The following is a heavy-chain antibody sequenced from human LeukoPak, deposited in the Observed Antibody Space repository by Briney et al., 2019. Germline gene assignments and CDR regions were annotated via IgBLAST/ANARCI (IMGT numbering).Heavy chain of an antibody. V-gene: IGHV5-51*01. J-gene: IGHJ3*02. D-gene: IGHD3-10*01. CDR3: AQTILRGGDDAFDI. CDR2: IYPGDSKT. Sequence: GESLKISCKGSGYSFTSYWIGWVRQMPGKGLECMGFIYPGDSKTRYSPSFQGQVTISADKSSSTAYLQWSSLKASDTAMYYCAQTILRGGDDAFDIWGQGTMVTVSS. CDR1: GYSFTSYW.